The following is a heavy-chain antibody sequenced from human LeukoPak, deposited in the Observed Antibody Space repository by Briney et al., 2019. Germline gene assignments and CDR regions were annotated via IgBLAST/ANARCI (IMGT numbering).Heavy chain of an antibody. Sequence: GGSLRLSCAASGFTFSSYGMHWVRRAPGKGLEWVAFIRYDGSNKYYADSVKGRFTISRDNSKNTLYLQMNSLRAEDTAVYYCARPPPCGGDCYAFDIWGQGTMVTVSS. CDR3: ARPPPCGGDCYAFDI. CDR2: IRYDGSNK. J-gene: IGHJ3*02. V-gene: IGHV3-30*02. D-gene: IGHD2-21*02. CDR1: GFTFSSYG.